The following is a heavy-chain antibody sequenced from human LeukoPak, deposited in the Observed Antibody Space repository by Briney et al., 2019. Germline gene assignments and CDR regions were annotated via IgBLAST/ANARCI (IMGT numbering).Heavy chain of an antibody. CDR3: ARHGSSSWYPY. CDR1: GGSISSYY. Sequence: SETLSLTCTVSGGSISSYYWSWIRQPAGKGLEWIGRIYTSGSTNYNPSLQSRVTISVDTSKNQFSLKLRSVTAADTAVYYCARHGSSSWYPYWGQGTLVTVSS. D-gene: IGHD6-13*01. CDR2: IYTSGST. V-gene: IGHV4-4*07. J-gene: IGHJ4*02.